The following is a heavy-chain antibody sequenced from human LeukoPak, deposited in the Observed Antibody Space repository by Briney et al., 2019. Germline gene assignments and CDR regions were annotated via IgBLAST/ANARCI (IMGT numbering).Heavy chain of an antibody. J-gene: IGHJ3*02. V-gene: IGHV3-9*01. CDR1: GFMFQESA. D-gene: IGHD5-24*01. Sequence: PGGSLRLSCAASGFMFQESAMHWVRQAPGKGLEWVAGIGWASISIIYADSVKGRFTISRDNGRNSLYLEMNSLRLEDTALYFCAKAMAAPGAFDIWGRGTVVTVPS. CDR3: AKAMAAPGAFDI. CDR2: IGWASISI.